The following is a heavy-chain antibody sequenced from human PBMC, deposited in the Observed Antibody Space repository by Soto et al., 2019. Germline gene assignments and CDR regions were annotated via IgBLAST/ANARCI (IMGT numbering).Heavy chain of an antibody. D-gene: IGHD3-22*01. V-gene: IGHV3-30-3*01. CDR2: ISYDGSNK. CDR3: AKDINYYDSSGYEGGGVFDY. J-gene: IGHJ4*02. Sequence: QVQLVESGGGVVQPGRSLRLSCAASGFTFSSYAMHWVRQAPGKGLEWVAVISYDGSNKYYADSVKGRFTISRDNSKNTLYLQMNSLRAEDTVVYYGAKDINYYDSSGYEGGGVFDYWGQGTLVTVSS. CDR1: GFTFSSYA.